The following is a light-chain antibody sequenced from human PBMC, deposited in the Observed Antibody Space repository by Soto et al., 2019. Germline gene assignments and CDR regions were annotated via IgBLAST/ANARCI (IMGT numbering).Light chain of an antibody. CDR2: GAS. J-gene: IGKJ4*01. Sequence: EIVLTQSPGTLSLSPGERATLSCRASQSVSSSYLAWYQQKPGQAPRLLIYGASSRATGIPDRISGSGSGTDFTLTISSLEPEDFAVYYCQRYGSSALTFGGGTKVQIK. CDR3: QRYGSSALT. V-gene: IGKV3-20*01. CDR1: QSVSSSY.